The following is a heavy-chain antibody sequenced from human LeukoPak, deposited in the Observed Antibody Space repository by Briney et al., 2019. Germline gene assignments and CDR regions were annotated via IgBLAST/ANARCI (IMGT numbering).Heavy chain of an antibody. CDR1: GFTFTSSA. Sequence: ASVKVSCKASGFTFTSSAAQWVRQARGQRLEWIGWIVVGSGNTNYAQKFQERVTITRDMSTSTAYMELSSLRSEDTAVYYCAADVVVVAADFYYYYYGMDVWGQGTTVTVSS. D-gene: IGHD2-15*01. CDR3: AADVVVVAADFYYYYYGMDV. V-gene: IGHV1-58*01. J-gene: IGHJ6*02. CDR2: IVVGSGNT.